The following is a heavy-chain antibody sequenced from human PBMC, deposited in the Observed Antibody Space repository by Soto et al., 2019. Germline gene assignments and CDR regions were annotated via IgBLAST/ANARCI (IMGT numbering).Heavy chain of an antibody. CDR2: IDWDDEDDDT. CDR3: ARYSYDTSGYDY. D-gene: IGHD3-22*01. V-gene: IGHV2-70*01. J-gene: IGHJ4*02. Sequence: SGPTLVNPTQTLTLTCTFSGFSLRSSGIYVSWIRQPPGKALEWLALIDWDDEDDDTYYNTSLKTRLTISKDTSQNQVVLTMANMDPVDTGTYYCARYSYDTSGYDYWGQGILGTVSS. CDR1: GFSLRSSGIY.